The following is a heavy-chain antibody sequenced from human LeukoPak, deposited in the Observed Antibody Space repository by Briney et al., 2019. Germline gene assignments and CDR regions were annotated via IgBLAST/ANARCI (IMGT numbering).Heavy chain of an antibody. CDR2: TYYRSKWYN. CDR1: GDSVSSNSAA. Sequence: SQTLSLICAISGDSVSSNSAAWNWIRQSPSRGLEWLGRTYYRSKWYNDYAVSVKSRITINPDTSKNQFSLQLNSVTPEDTAVYYCARDINRGLDTAMVPLDYWGQGTLVTVSS. J-gene: IGHJ4*02. CDR3: ARDINRGLDTAMVPLDY. D-gene: IGHD5-18*01. V-gene: IGHV6-1*01.